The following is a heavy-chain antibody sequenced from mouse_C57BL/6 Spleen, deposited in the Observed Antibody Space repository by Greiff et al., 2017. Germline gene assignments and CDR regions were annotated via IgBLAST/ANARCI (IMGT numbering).Heavy chain of an antibody. J-gene: IGHJ2*01. CDR3: ARKDYGSSYRFDY. CDR1: GFTFSDYG. V-gene: IGHV5-17*01. Sequence: EVMLVESGGGLVKPGGSLKLSCAASGFTFSDYGMHWVRQAPEKGLEWVAYISSGSSTIYYADTVKGRFTIARDNAKNTLFLQMTSLRSEDTAMYYCARKDYGSSYRFDYWGQGTTRTVSS. D-gene: IGHD1-1*01. CDR2: ISSGSSTI.